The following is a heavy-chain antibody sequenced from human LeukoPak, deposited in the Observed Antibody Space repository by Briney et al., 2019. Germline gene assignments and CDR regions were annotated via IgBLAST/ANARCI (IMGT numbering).Heavy chain of an antibody. D-gene: IGHD6-13*01. CDR2: IYYSGST. J-gene: IGHJ4*02. V-gene: IGHV4-59*08. CDR1: GGSISSYY. Sequence: SETLSLTCTVSGGSISSYYWSWIRQPPGKGLEWIWYIYYSGSTNYNPSLRSRVTISADMSKNQFSLKLSSVTAADTAVYYCARHLRGEQQLSGFDYWGQGTPVTVSS. CDR3: ARHLRGEQQLSGFDY.